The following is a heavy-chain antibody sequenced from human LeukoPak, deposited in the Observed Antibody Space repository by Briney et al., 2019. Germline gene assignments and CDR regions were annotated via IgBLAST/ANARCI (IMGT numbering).Heavy chain of an antibody. J-gene: IGHJ4*02. V-gene: IGHV4-34*01. CDR3: ARDRGDDSSGYYYVSFDY. Sequence: SETLSLTCAVYGGSFSGYYWSWIRQPPGKGLEWIGEINHSGSTTYNPSLKSRVTISVDTSKNQFSLKLSSVTAADTAVYYCARDRGDDSSGYYYVSFDYWGQGTLVTVSS. D-gene: IGHD3-22*01. CDR2: INHSGST. CDR1: GGSFSGYY.